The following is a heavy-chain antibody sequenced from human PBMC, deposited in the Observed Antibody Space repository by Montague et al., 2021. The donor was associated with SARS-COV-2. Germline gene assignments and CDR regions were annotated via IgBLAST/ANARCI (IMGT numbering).Heavy chain of an antibody. CDR3: ARTYGSGRGFDL. CDR1: GFSLSTSGMC. V-gene: IGHV2-70*11. J-gene: IGHJ2*01. Sequence: PALVKPTKTLTLTCTFSGFSLSTSGMCVSWIRQPPGKALEWLARIGWDDDKYYSTSLKTRLTISKDTSKNQVVLTMTNMDPVDTATYYCARTYGSGRGFDLWGRGTLVAVSS. D-gene: IGHD3-10*01. CDR2: IGWDDDK.